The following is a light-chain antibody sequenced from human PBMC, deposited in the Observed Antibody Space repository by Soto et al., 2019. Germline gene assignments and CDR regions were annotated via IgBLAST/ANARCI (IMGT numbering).Light chain of an antibody. CDR1: SSHVGAYNY. CDR3: SSCAGSNNHYL. V-gene: IGLV2-8*01. CDR2: EVS. J-gene: IGLJ1*01. Sequence: QSVLTQPPSASASPGRSVTISCTGSSSHVGAYNYVSWYQQQPGKAPKLMIYEVSKRPSGVPDRFSGSKSGNTASLTVSGLQAEDEADYYCSSCAGSNNHYLFGTGTKVTVL.